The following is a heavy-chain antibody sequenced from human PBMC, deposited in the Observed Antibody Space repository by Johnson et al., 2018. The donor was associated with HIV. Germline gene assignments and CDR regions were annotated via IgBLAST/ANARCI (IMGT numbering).Heavy chain of an antibody. CDR3: AKCIWGSSLIDVFDI. CDR2: INSDGSTT. D-gene: IGHD6-13*01. Sequence: QVQLVESGGGVVQPGGSLRLSCAASGFTFSTYGMHWVRQAPGKGLEWVSRINSDGSTTNYADSVKGRFTIARDNARNTLYLQMNGLRAEDTAVYYCAKCIWGSSLIDVFDIWGQGTLVTVSS. V-gene: IGHV3-NL1*01. J-gene: IGHJ3*02. CDR1: GFTFSTYG.